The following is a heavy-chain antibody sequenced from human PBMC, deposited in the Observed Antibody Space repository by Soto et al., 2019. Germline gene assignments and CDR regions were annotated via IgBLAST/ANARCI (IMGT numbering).Heavy chain of an antibody. CDR2: IYYSGST. J-gene: IGHJ5*02. V-gene: IGHV4-31*03. CDR3: ARAKRDIAAAVNWFDP. CDR1: ARSISSGGNY. Sequence: SETLSLTCTVSARSISSGGNYWSWLRQKPGKGLEWIGYIYYSGSTNYTPTLKSRVTISVDTSKNQSSMKLSTVTSEDTAVYYCARAKRDIAAAVNWFDPWGQGTLVTVYS. D-gene: IGHD6-13*01.